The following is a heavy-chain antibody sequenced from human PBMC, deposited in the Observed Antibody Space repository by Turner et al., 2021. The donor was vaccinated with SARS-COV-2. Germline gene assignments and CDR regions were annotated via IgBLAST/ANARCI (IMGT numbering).Heavy chain of an antibody. CDR3: ARGPHPRGFDY. J-gene: IGHJ4*02. CDR1: GFTFSSYT. D-gene: IGHD3-10*01. Sequence: EVRLVESGGGLVKPGGSLRLSCAASGFTFSSYTMNWVRQAPGKGLEWVSSISSSSSYIYYADSVKGRFTISRDNAKNSLYLQMNSLRAEDTAVYYCARGPHPRGFDYWGQGTLVTVSS. CDR2: ISSSSSYI. V-gene: IGHV3-21*01.